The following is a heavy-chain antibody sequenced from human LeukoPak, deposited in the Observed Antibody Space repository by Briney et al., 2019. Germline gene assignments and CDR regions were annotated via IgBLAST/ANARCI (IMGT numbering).Heavy chain of an antibody. V-gene: IGHV4-61*02. Sequence: SETLSLTCTVSGGSISSSSYYWGWIRQPAGKGLEWIGRIYTSGSTNYNPSLKSRVTISVDTSKNQFSLKLSSVTAADTAVYYCARFNYYDSSGFDYWGQGTLVTVSS. J-gene: IGHJ4*02. CDR1: GGSISSSSYY. D-gene: IGHD3-22*01. CDR3: ARFNYYDSSGFDY. CDR2: IYTSGST.